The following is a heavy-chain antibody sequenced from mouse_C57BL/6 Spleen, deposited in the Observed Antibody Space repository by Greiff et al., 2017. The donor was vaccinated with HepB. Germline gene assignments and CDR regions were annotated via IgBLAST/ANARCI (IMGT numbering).Heavy chain of an antibody. CDR1: GYTFTDHT. CDR2: IYPRDGST. D-gene: IGHD1-1*01. V-gene: IGHV1-78*01. J-gene: IGHJ1*03. Sequence: QVQLQQSDAELVKPGASVKISCKVSGYTFTDHTIHWMKQRPEQGLEWIGYIYPRDGSTKYNEKFKGKATLTADKSSSTAYMQLNSLTSEDSAVYFCARYPNPIYYGSSYWYFDVWGTGTTVTVSS. CDR3: ARYPNPIYYGSSYWYFDV.